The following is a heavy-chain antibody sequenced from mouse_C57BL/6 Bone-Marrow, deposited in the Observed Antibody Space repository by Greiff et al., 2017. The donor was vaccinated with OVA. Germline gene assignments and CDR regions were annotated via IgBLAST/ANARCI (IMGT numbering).Heavy chain of an antibody. CDR1: GFTFSSYG. Sequence: DVKLVESGGDLVKPGGSLKLSCAASGFTFSSYGMSWVRQTPDKRLEWVATISSGGSYTYYPDSVKGRFTISRDNAKNTLYLRRSSLKSEDTAMYYCARHGDYGSFFDYWGQGTTLTVSS. J-gene: IGHJ2*01. CDR3: ARHGDYGSFFDY. CDR2: ISSGGSYT. V-gene: IGHV5-6*02. D-gene: IGHD1-1*01.